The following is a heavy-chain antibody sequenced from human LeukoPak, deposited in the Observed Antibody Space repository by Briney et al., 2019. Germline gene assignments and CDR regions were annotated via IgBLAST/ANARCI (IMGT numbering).Heavy chain of an antibody. D-gene: IGHD6-19*01. J-gene: IGHJ4*02. CDR1: GGTFSSYT. CDR2: IIPILGIA. Sequence: ASVKVSCKASGGTFSSYTISWVRQAPGQLLDCMGRIIPILGIANYAQKFQVRVTITADKSTRPAYLELSIMRVADTAVYYCAIPARGLVIDYWGQGTLVTVSS. V-gene: IGHV1-69*02. CDR3: AIPARGLVIDY.